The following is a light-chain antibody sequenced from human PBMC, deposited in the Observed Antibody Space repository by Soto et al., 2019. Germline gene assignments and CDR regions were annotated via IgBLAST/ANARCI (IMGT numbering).Light chain of an antibody. CDR1: QSLVPSDGNTY. Sequence: DIVMTQTPLSSPVTLGQPASISCRSSQSLVPSDGNTYLSWLQQRPGQPPRLLIYKISDWFSGVPDRFSGSGAGTDFTLKISRVEAEDVGVYYCMQATQFPITFGQGTRLELK. J-gene: IGKJ5*01. V-gene: IGKV2-24*01. CDR3: MQATQFPIT. CDR2: KIS.